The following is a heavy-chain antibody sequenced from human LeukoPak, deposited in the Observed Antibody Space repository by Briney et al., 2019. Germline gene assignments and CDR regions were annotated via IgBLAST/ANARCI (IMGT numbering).Heavy chain of an antibody. Sequence: GGSLRLSCAASGFTFSSYAMSWVRQAPGKGLEWVSAISGSGGSTYYADSVKGRFTISRDSSKNTLYLQMNSLRAEDTAVYYCAKMTYYYDSSGYYPNAFDIWGQGTMVTVSS. D-gene: IGHD3-22*01. CDR2: ISGSGGST. J-gene: IGHJ3*02. V-gene: IGHV3-23*01. CDR1: GFTFSSYA. CDR3: AKMTYYYDSSGYYPNAFDI.